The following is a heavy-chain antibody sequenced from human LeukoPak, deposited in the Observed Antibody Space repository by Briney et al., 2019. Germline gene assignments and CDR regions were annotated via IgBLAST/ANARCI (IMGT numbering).Heavy chain of an antibody. Sequence: ASVKVSCKASGYTFTGYYMHWVRQAPGQELEWMGWINPNSGGTNYAQKFQGRVTMTRDTSISTAYMELSRLRSDDTAVYYCARATRLPKYYYYYMDVWGKGTTVTVSS. CDR2: INPNSGGT. CDR1: GYTFTGYY. V-gene: IGHV1-2*02. CDR3: ARATRLPKYYYYYMDV. D-gene: IGHD4-11*01. J-gene: IGHJ6*03.